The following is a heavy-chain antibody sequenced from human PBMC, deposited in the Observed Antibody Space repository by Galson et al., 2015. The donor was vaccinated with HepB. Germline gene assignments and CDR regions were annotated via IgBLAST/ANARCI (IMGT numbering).Heavy chain of an antibody. V-gene: IGHV1-2*04. CDR2: INPDSGGT. CDR1: GYTFTGYY. D-gene: IGHD1-26*01. CDR3: ARGVGATKGYYGMDV. J-gene: IGHJ6*02. Sequence: SVKVSCKASGYTFTGYYMHWVRQAPGQGLEWMGWINPDSGGTNYAQKFQGWVTMTRDTSISTAYMELSRLRSDDTAVYYCARGVGATKGYYGMDVWGQGTTVTVSS.